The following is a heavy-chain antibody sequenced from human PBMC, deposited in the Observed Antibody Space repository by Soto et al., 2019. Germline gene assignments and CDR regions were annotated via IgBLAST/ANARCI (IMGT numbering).Heavy chain of an antibody. Sequence: QAQLEQSGGEVKKPGSSVKVSCKASRVAFSKFFVTWVRQAPGLGLEWVGGIIPIFGTANYAQKFQGRVTITADECTSTSYMEVNNLRAEETAVYYCAKVRYSSPMGYYYGMDVWGQGTTVTVSS. D-gene: IGHD6-19*01. CDR3: AKVRYSSPMGYYYGMDV. V-gene: IGHV1-69*01. J-gene: IGHJ6*01. CDR1: RVAFSKFF. CDR2: IIPIFGTA.